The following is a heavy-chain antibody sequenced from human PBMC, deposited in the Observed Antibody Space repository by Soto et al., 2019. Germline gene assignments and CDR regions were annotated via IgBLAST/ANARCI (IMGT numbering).Heavy chain of an antibody. CDR3: ARDLSRSGYYTSSFDI. D-gene: IGHD3-3*01. CDR1: GFTFSSYA. V-gene: IGHV3-30-3*01. CDR2: ISYDGSNK. J-gene: IGHJ3*02. Sequence: GGSLRLSCAASGFTFSSYAMHWVRQAPGKGLEWVAVISYDGSNKYYADYVKGRFTISRDNSKNTLYLQMNSLRAKDTAVYYCARDLSRSGYYTSSFDIWGQGTMVTVSS.